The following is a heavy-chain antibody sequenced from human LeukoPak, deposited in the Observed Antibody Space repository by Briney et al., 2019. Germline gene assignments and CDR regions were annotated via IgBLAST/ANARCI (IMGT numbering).Heavy chain of an antibody. J-gene: IGHJ4*02. D-gene: IGHD2-15*01. V-gene: IGHV3-23*01. Sequence: GGSLRLSCAASGFAVSSYAMTWVRQAPGKGLEWVSAVSASGGSTYYADSVEGRFTISRDSSRNTLYLQMNGLRAEDTAVYYCTKWLEGGRPDFDSWGQGTLVTVSS. CDR2: VSASGGST. CDR3: TKWLEGGRPDFDS. CDR1: GFAVSSYA.